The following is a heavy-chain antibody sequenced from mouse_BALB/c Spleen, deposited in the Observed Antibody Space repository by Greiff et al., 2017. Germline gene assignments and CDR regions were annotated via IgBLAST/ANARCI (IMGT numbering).Heavy chain of an antibody. CDR2: IYYSGTI. CDR1: GISITTGNYR. J-gene: IGHJ2*01. D-gene: IGHD2-2*01. Sequence: EVKLVESGPGLVKPSQTVSLTCTVTGISITTGNYRWSWIRQFPGNKLEWIGYIYYSGTITYNPSLTSRTTITRDTSKNQFFLEMNSLTAEDTATYYCARGYGYYFDDWGQGTTLTVSS. V-gene: IGHV3-5*02. CDR3: ARGYGYYFDD.